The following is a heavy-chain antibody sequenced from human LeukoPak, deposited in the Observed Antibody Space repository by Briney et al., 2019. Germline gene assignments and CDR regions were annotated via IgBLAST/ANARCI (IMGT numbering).Heavy chain of an antibody. CDR3: AKDIGSGSYYAFDI. CDR1: GFTFSSYS. CDR2: ISWNSGNI. J-gene: IGHJ3*02. D-gene: IGHD1-26*01. V-gene: IGHV3-9*03. Sequence: GGSLRLSCAASGFTFSSYSMNWVRQAPGKGLEWVSGISWNSGNIGYADSVKGRFTISRDNAKNSLYLQMNNLRAEDMALYYCAKDIGSGSYYAFDIWGQGTMVTVSS.